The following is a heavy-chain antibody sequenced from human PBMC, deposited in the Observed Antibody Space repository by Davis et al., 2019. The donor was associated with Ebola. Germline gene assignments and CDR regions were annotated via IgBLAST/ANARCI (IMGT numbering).Heavy chain of an antibody. J-gene: IGHJ6*02. CDR3: ARDRPLDFFFGDYYGMDV. CDR2: ISSDSDYI. Sequence: PGGSLRLSCAASGFTFSSYAMSWVRQAPGKALEWVSSISSDSDYIYYADSAKGRFTISSANAKNSLCLQMNSLRAEDTAVYYCARDRPLDFFFGDYYGMDVWGQGTTVTVSS. CDR1: GFTFSSYA. V-gene: IGHV3-21*01. D-gene: IGHD3-16*01.